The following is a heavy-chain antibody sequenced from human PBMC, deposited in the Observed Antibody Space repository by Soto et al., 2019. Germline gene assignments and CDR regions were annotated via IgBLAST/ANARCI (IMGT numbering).Heavy chain of an antibody. D-gene: IGHD6-19*01. CDR2: ISYDGSNK. Sequence: LRLSCAASGFTFSSYAMHWVRQAPGKGLEWVAVISYDGSNKYYADSVKGRFTISRDNSKNTLYLQMNSLRAEDTAVYYCARAGAVAGTGGFNWFDPWGQGTLVTVSS. CDR1: GFTFSSYA. J-gene: IGHJ5*02. V-gene: IGHV3-30-3*01. CDR3: ARAGAVAGTGGFNWFDP.